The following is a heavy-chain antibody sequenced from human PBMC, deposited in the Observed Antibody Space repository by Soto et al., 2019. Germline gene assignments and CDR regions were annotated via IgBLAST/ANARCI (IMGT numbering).Heavy chain of an antibody. CDR3: ARGDCVGGTWYSLAGAFYYFMDV. V-gene: IGHV3-74*01. D-gene: IGHD2-15*01. CDR1: GFTFSNYW. J-gene: IGHJ6*03. CDR2: INSDGSVS. Sequence: EVQLVESGGGLVQPGGSLRLSCAASGFTFSNYWMYWVRQAPGKGLVWVSRINSDGSVSSYADSVKGRLTISRDNVKTTLYLQMDSLRAEDTAVYYCARGDCVGGTWYSLAGAFYYFMDVWCKGNTVTVFS.